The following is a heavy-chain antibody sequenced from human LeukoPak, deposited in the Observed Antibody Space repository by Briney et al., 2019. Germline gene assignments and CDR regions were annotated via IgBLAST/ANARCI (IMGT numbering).Heavy chain of an antibody. D-gene: IGHD3-22*01. J-gene: IGHJ4*02. CDR3: ARVLLCDSSDFDY. Sequence: SVKVSCKASGGTFSSYAISWVRQAPGQGLEWMGGIIPIFGTANYAQKFQGRVTITADESTSTAYMELSSLRSEDTAVYYRARVLLCDSSDFDYWGQGTLVTVSS. V-gene: IGHV1-69*01. CDR1: GGTFSSYA. CDR2: IIPIFGTA.